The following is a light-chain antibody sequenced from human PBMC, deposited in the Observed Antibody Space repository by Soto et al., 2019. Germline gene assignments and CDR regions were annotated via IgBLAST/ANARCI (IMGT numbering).Light chain of an antibody. CDR1: SSDVGGYNY. Sequence: QSVLTQPASVSGSPGQSITISCTGTSSDVGGYNYVFWYQQHPGKAPKLMIYDVSNRPSGVSNRLSGSKSGDTASLTISGLQAEDEADYYCTSYTTSNTYVFGNGTKVTVL. V-gene: IGLV2-14*03. CDR2: DVS. J-gene: IGLJ1*01. CDR3: TSYTTSNTYV.